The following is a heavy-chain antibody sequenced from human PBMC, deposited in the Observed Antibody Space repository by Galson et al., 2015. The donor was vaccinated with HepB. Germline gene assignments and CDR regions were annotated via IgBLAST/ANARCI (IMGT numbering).Heavy chain of an antibody. CDR3: ARDSNNGYDYGSIDY. Sequence: SLRLSCAASGFSFSTYAMHWVRQTPGKGLEWVAIVSYDGDNAFYADSVKGRFTISRDNSKNTLFLQMNSLRGEDTAVYYCARDSNNGYDYGSIDYWGHGALVTVSS. CDR1: GFSFSTYA. J-gene: IGHJ4*01. CDR2: VSYDGDNA. V-gene: IGHV3-30*04. D-gene: IGHD5-12*01.